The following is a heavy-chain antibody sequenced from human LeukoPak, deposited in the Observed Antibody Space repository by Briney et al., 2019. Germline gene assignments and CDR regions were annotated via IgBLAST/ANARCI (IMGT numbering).Heavy chain of an antibody. J-gene: IGHJ4*02. D-gene: IGHD2-15*01. V-gene: IGHV3-30*02. CDR3: WKGRLRRSCCYGVGL. Sequence: GGSLRLYCAATGLAFSSYAMHWVRQAPGKGLEWVAFIRYDGSNKYYADSVKGRFTISKDNTKNTHYLQMNNLTAENTAVYYGWKGRLRRSCCYGVGLWGQGTMVTVSS. CDR2: IRYDGSNK. CDR1: GLAFSSYA.